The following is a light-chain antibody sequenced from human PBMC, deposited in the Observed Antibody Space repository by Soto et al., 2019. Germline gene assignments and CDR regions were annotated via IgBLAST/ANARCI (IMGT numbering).Light chain of an antibody. CDR1: QSISSIS. J-gene: IGKJ1*01. CDR2: GAS. V-gene: IGKV3-20*01. CDR3: QDYDASPRS. Sequence: EIVLTQSPGTLSLSPGEGATLSCRASQSISSISLAWYQQKPGQAPRLLIYGASSRATGIPDRFSGSGSGTDFNLTIGRLEPEDFAVYYCQDYDASPRSLGKGNKVEIK.